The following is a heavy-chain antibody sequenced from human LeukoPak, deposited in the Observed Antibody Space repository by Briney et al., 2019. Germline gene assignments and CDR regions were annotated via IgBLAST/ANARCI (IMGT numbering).Heavy chain of an antibody. V-gene: IGHV3-74*01. CDR1: GSTFKNYW. J-gene: IGHJ4*02. Sequence: GGSLRLSCAASGSTFKNYWMHWVRQAPGKGLVWVSRIKSDGIYTNYADSVKGRFTISRDNAKSTLYLQMNSLRAEDTAVYYCVRDVDDGEEYWGQGTLVTVSS. CDR3: VRDVDDGEEY. D-gene: IGHD4-17*01. CDR2: IKSDGIYT.